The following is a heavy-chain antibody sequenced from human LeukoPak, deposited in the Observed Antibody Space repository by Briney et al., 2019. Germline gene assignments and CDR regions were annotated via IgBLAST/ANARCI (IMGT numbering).Heavy chain of an antibody. J-gene: IGHJ4*02. V-gene: IGHV3-53*01. CDR1: GFTVSSNY. CDR2: IYSGGST. Sequence: PGGSLRLSCAASGFTVSSNYMSWVRQAPGKGLEWVSVIYSGGSTYYADSVKGRFTISRDNSKNTLYLQMNSLRAEDTAVYYCATGNYYDSSGYPFGLDYWGQGTLVTVSS. CDR3: ATGNYYDSSGYPFGLDY. D-gene: IGHD3-22*01.